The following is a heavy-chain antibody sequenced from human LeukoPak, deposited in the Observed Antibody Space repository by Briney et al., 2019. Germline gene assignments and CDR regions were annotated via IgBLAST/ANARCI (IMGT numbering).Heavy chain of an antibody. CDR2: IRYDGSNK. V-gene: IGHV3-30*02. CDR1: GFTFSSYG. D-gene: IGHD3-10*01. CDR3: AKEDYGSGSYYYYYYYMDV. J-gene: IGHJ6*03. Sequence: GGSLRLSCAASGFTFSSYGMHWVRQAPGKGLEWVAFIRYDGSNKYYADSVKGRFTISRDNSKNTLYLQMNSLRAEDTAVYYCAKEDYGSGSYYYYYYYMDVWGKGTTVTISS.